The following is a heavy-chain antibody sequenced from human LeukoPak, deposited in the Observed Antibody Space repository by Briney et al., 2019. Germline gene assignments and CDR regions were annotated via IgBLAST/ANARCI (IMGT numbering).Heavy chain of an antibody. Sequence: ASVKVSCKASGYTFSGTGWYLYWLRPAPGQGLECMGWIYPNNGATAYAQKFQGRVAMTRDTSISTAYMELRRLRPDDTAVYYCARDGPAQMVEFDYWGQGTLVTVSS. J-gene: IGHJ4*02. V-gene: IGHV1-2*02. CDR3: ARDGPAQMVEFDY. D-gene: IGHD3-10*01. CDR1: GYTFSGTGWY. CDR2: IYPNNGAT.